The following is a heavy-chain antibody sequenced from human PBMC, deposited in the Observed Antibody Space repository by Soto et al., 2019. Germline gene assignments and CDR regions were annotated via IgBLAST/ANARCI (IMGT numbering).Heavy chain of an antibody. D-gene: IGHD4-4*01. CDR3: ARSPPGDSRTNWFAP. CDR2: IKPKSGGT. V-gene: IGHV1-2*02. CDR1: GYTXNVYY. J-gene: IGHJ5*02. Sequence: GXSXKVSCTASGYTXNVYYIDLVRQAPGQGLQWMGWIKPKSGGTNYAQKFQGRVTLTRDTSIRKAYLELSRLRSYYTSVYYCARSPPGDSRTNWFAPWGQGTLGPVSS.